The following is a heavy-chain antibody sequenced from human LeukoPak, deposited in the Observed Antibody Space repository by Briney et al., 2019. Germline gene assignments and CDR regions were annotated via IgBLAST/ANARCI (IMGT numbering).Heavy chain of an antibody. D-gene: IGHD6-19*01. CDR1: GYTFTSYG. V-gene: IGHV1-18*01. J-gene: IGHJ4*02. CDR2: ISGYNGNT. CDR3: ARDLKRGYSSGRYSWGTGSSNDY. Sequence: ASVKVSCKASGYTFTSYGISWVRQAPGQGLEWMGWISGYNGNTNYAQEKLQGRVTMTTDTSTSTAYMELRSLRSGDTAVYYCARDLKRGYSSGRYSWGTGSSNDYWGQGTQVTVSS.